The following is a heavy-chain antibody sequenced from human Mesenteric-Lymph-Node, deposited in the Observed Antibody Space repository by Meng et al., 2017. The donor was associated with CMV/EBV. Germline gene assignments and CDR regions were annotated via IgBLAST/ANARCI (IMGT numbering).Heavy chain of an antibody. D-gene: IGHD6-13*01. J-gene: IGHJ3*02. CDR1: GGSFSGYY. CDR3: ARDNLQEQLGAFDI. CDR2: INHSGST. V-gene: IGHV4-34*01. Sequence: SETLSLTCAVYGGSFSGYYWSWIRQPPGKGLEWIGEINHSGSTNYNPSLKSRVTISVDTSKNQFSLKLGSVTAADTAVYYCARDNLQEQLGAFDIWGQGTVVTVSS.